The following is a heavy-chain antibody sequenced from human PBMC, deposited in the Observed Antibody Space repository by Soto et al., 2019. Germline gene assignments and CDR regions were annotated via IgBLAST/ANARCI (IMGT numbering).Heavy chain of an antibody. CDR3: AREPVVGIWFDP. CDR1: GYTFTSYG. J-gene: IGHJ5*02. CDR2: INSYNGNT. V-gene: IGHV1-18*01. D-gene: IGHD6-19*01. Sequence: ASVKVSCKASGYTFTSYGISWVRQAPGQGLEWMGWINSYNGNTNYAQKLQGRVTMTTDTSTSTAYMELRSLRSDDTAVYYCAREPVVGIWFDPWGQGTLVTVSS.